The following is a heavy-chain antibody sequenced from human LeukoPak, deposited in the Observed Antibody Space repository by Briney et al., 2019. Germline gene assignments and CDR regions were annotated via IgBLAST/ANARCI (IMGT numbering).Heavy chain of an antibody. CDR1: GFTFSSYG. CDR3: AKGYVAAGTRPRGLGYGMDV. J-gene: IGHJ6*04. D-gene: IGHD6-13*01. V-gene: IGHV3-30*18. Sequence: GGSLRLSCAASGFTFSSYGMHWVRQALGKGLEWVAVISYDGSNKYYADSMKGRFTISRDNSKNTLYLQMNSLRAEDTAVYYCAKGYVAAGTRPRGLGYGMDVWGKGTTVTVSS. CDR2: ISYDGSNK.